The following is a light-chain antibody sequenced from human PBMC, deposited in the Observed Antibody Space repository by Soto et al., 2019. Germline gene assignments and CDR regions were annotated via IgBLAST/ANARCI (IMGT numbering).Light chain of an antibody. V-gene: IGKV3-20*01. CDR3: QQYRSYGR. CDR2: DAS. J-gene: IGKJ1*01. CDR1: QSVSNTY. Sequence: EIVLTQSPGTLSLSPGERATLSCRASQSVSNTYLAWYQQKPGQALSLLIYDASNKATGIPDRFSVSGYGTDFPLTISTRQDQDVAVYCCQQYRSYGRFDQGTKADI.